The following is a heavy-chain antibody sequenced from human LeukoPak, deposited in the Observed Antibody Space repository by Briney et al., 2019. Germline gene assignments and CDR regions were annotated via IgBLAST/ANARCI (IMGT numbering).Heavy chain of an antibody. V-gene: IGHV1-18*01. CDR3: ARAGGWAREDYKADAFDI. J-gene: IGHJ3*02. Sequence: GASVTVSFKASGYTFTNFGISWVGQAPGQGLEWMGWISAYNGNTNYAQKVQGRVTMTTDTSTSTAYMELRSLRSDATAVYYCARAGGWAREDYKADAFDIWGQGTMVTVSS. CDR1: GYTFTNFG. CDR2: ISAYNGNT. D-gene: IGHD6-19*01.